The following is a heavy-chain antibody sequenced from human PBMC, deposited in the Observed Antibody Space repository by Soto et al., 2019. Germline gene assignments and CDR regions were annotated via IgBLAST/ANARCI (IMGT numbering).Heavy chain of an antibody. CDR1: GYTFTGYY. CDR3: ARGNSGYAARYYYYMDV. Sequence: ASVKVSCKASGYTFTGYYMHWVRQAPGQGLEWMGWINPNSGNTNYAQKFQGRVTMTRNTSISTAYMELSSLRSEDTAVCYCARGNSGYAARYYYYMDVWSKGTTVTVSS. CDR2: INPNSGNT. D-gene: IGHD5-12*01. V-gene: IGHV1-8*02. J-gene: IGHJ6*03.